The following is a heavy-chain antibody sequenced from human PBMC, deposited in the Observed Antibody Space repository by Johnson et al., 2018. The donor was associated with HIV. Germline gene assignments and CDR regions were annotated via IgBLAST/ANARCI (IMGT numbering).Heavy chain of an antibody. Sequence: EVQLVESGGGLVQPGGSLRLSCAASGFTFRSYWMSWVRQAPGKGLEWVANIQQHGSENYYVDPVKGRFTISRDNAKNSLYLEMNSLGVDDTAVYFGARAPEVWELRHPGTFDIWGQGTMVTVSS. CDR2: IQQHGSEN. CDR1: GFTFRSYW. CDR3: ARAPEVWELRHPGTFDI. D-gene: IGHD1-26*01. J-gene: IGHJ3*02. V-gene: IGHV3-7*05.